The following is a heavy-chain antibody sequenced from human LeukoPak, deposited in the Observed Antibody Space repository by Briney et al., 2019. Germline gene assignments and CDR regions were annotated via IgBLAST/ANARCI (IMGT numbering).Heavy chain of an antibody. CDR2: IIPILGIA. V-gene: IGHV1-69*04. CDR1: GGTFSSYA. Sequence: SVKVSCKASGGTFSSYAISWVRQAPGQGLEWVGRIIPILGIANYAQKFQGRVTITADKSTSTAYMELSSLRSEDTAVYYCARDKGGGSGVDYWGQGTLVTVSS. J-gene: IGHJ4*02. D-gene: IGHD2-15*01. CDR3: ARDKGGGSGVDY.